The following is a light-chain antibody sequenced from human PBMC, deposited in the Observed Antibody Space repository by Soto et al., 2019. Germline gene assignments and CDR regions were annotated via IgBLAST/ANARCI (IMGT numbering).Light chain of an antibody. V-gene: IGKV1-39*01. CDR2: TAS. Sequence: DIRMTQSPSSLSASVGDTVTITCRASQGISDYLSWFQHKPGGAPKLLIYTASSLQGGVPLRFSGAGSRTDFSLTISGLQPEDSGTYYCQQTYTFPWTFGQGTKVDIK. CDR3: QQTYTFPWT. J-gene: IGKJ1*01. CDR1: QGISDY.